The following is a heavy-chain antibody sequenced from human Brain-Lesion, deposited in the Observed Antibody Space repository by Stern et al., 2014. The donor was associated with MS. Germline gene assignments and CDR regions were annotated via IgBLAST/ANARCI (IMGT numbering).Heavy chain of an antibody. CDR2: IYASGNT. CDR1: GGPISSHSYY. V-gene: IGHV4-61*02. J-gene: IGHJ4*02. Sequence: VQLVESGPGLVKPSQTLSLTCTVSGGPISSHSYYWSWIRQPAGKGLEWIGRIYASGNTNYNPSLKSRISISVDTSKNHLPLRLSSVTASDTAVYYCARDYGDLEFDLWGQGTLVTVSS. D-gene: IGHD4-17*01. CDR3: ARDYGDLEFDL.